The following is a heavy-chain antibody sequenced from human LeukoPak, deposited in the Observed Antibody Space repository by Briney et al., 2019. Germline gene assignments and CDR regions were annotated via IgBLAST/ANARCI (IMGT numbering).Heavy chain of an antibody. CDR3: ARVSGASSA. V-gene: IGHV4-39*07. D-gene: IGHD1-26*01. CDR1: GGSISSSSYY. CDR2: IYYSGST. Sequence: PSETLSLTCTVSGGSISSSSYYWGWIRQPPWKGLEWIGSIYYSGSTYYNPSLKSRVTISVDTSKNQFSLKLSSVTAADTAVYYCARVSGASSAWGKGTTVTVSS. J-gene: IGHJ6*04.